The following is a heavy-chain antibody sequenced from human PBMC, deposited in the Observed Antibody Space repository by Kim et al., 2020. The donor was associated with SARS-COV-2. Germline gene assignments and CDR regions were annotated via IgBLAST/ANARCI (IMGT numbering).Heavy chain of an antibody. V-gene: IGHV3-23*01. CDR3: ATRPCDGGYAPWDY. Sequence: GGSLRLSCVASGFTLSTCAMTCVRQAPGKGLEWVSSISARGVTYYADSVKGRFTVSRDSSKNTLDLQMNSLRAEDTALYYCATRPCDGGYAPWDYWGQGTLVTVSS. CDR2: ISARGVT. CDR1: GFTLSTCA. D-gene: IGHD2-2*01. J-gene: IGHJ4*02.